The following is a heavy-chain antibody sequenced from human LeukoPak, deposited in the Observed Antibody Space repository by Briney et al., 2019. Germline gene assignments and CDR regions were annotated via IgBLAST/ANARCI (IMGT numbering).Heavy chain of an antibody. CDR1: GFTFSTYS. CDR2: ISSSSSYI. J-gene: IGHJ4*02. D-gene: IGHD6-19*01. CDR3: APSISGWPTYDY. Sequence: GGSLRLSCAASGFTFSTYSMNWVRQAPGKGLEWVSSISSSSSYIYYADSVKGRFTISRDNAKNSLYLQMNSLRAEDTAVYYCAPSISGWPTYDYWGQGTQVTVSS. V-gene: IGHV3-21*01.